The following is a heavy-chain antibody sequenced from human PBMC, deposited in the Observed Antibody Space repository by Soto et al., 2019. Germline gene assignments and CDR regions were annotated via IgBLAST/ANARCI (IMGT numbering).Heavy chain of an antibody. CDR3: ARGFSSGWYGRVYYFDY. V-gene: IGHV3-33*01. Sequence: PGGSLRLSCAASGFTFSSYGMHWVRQAPGKGLEWVAVIWYDGSNKYYADSVKGRFTISRDNSKNTLYLQMNSLRAEDTAVYYCARGFSSGWYGRVYYFDYWGQGTLVTVSS. J-gene: IGHJ4*02. CDR2: IWYDGSNK. D-gene: IGHD6-19*01. CDR1: GFTFSSYG.